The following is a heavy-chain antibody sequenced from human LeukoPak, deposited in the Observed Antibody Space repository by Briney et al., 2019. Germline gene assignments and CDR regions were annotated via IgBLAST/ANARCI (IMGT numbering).Heavy chain of an antibody. D-gene: IGHD2-21*02. Sequence: ASVKVSCKASGGTFSSYAISWVRQAPGQGLEWMGRIIPIFGIANYAQKFQGRVTITADKSTSTAYMELSSLRSEDTAVYYCARDPPRGGDCCYMWGAYYYYGMDVWGQGTTVTVSS. CDR1: GGTFSSYA. CDR2: IIPIFGIA. J-gene: IGHJ6*02. CDR3: ARDPPRGGDCCYMWGAYYYYGMDV. V-gene: IGHV1-69*04.